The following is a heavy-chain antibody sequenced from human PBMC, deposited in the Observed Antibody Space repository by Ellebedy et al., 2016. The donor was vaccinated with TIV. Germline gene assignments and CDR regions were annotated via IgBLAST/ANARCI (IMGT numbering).Heavy chain of an antibody. CDR3: TKARDVGGSVHY. V-gene: IGHV3-66*01. CDR1: GFTVSSNY. Sequence: GGSLRLSCAASGFTVSSNYMSWVRQAPGKGLEWVSVLQSGGITHYADSVKGRFIVSRDNSKNTLYLQMNSLRAEDTAVYYCTKARDVGGSVHYWGQGTLVTVSS. J-gene: IGHJ4*02. CDR2: LQSGGIT. D-gene: IGHD2-15*01.